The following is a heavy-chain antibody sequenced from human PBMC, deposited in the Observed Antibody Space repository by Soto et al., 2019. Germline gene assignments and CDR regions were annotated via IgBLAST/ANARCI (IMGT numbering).Heavy chain of an antibody. Sequence: GGSLRLSCAASGFTFSSYGMHWVRQAPGKGLEWVAVIWYDGSNKYYADSVKGRFTISRDNSKNTLYLQMNSLRAEDTAVYYCARDRTPYCSGGSCYSGYYYGMDVWGQGTTVTVSS. V-gene: IGHV3-33*01. D-gene: IGHD2-15*01. CDR3: ARDRTPYCSGGSCYSGYYYGMDV. CDR1: GFTFSSYG. CDR2: IWYDGSNK. J-gene: IGHJ6*02.